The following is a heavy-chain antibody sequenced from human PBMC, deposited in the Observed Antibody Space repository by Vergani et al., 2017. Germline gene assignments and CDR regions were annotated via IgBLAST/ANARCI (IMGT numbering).Heavy chain of an antibody. J-gene: IGHJ6*02. Sequence: VQLVESGGGLVQPGGSLRLSCSASGFTFSSYAMHWVRQAPGKGLEYVSAISSNGGSTYYADSVKGRFTISRDNSKNTLYLQMNSLRAEDTAVYYCAKESGIAAAGTSWYYYYGMDVWGQGTTVTVSS. CDR2: ISSNGGST. D-gene: IGHD6-13*01. CDR1: GFTFSSYA. V-gene: IGHV3-64*04. CDR3: AKESGIAAAGTSWYYYYGMDV.